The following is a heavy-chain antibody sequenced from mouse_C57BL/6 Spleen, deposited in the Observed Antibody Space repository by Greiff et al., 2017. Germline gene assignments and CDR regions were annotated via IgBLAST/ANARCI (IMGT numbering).Heavy chain of an antibody. Sequence: QVQLQQPGAELVMPGASVKLSCKASGYTFTSYWMHWVKQRPGQGLEWIGELDPSDSYTNYNQKFKGKSTLTVDKSSSTAYMQLSSLTSEDSAVYYCASFYYRFAYWGQGTLVTVSA. CDR3: ASFYYRFAY. V-gene: IGHV1-69*01. J-gene: IGHJ3*01. CDR1: GYTFTSYW. D-gene: IGHD2-1*01. CDR2: LDPSDSYT.